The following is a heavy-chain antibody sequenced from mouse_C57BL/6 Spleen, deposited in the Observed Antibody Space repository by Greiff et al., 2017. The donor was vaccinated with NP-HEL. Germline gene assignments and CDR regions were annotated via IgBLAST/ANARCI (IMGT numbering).Heavy chain of an antibody. J-gene: IGHJ2*01. D-gene: IGHD1-1*01. CDR2: INPNNGGT. CDR1: GYTFTDYY. V-gene: IGHV1-26*01. CDR3: ARADYYGSSYDYFDY. Sequence: EVQLQQSGPELVKPGASVKISCKASGYTFTDYYMNWVKQSHGKSLEWIGDINPNNGGTSYNQKFKGKATLTVDKSSSTAYMELRSLTSEDSAVYYCARADYYGSSYDYFDYWGQGTTLTVSS.